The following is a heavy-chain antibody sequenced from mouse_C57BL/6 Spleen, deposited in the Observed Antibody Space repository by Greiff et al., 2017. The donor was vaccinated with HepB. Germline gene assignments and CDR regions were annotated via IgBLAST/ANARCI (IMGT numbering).Heavy chain of an antibody. CDR1: GFTFSNYW. V-gene: IGHV6-3*01. J-gene: IGHJ3*01. Sequence: EVKVEESGGGLVQPGGSMKLSCVASGFTFSNYWMNWVRQSPEKGLEWVAQIRLKSDNYATHYAESVKGRFTISRDDSKSSVYLQMNNLRAEDTGIYYCTPIYYGNAFAYWGQVTLVTVSA. CDR3: TPIYYGNAFAY. CDR2: IRLKSDNYAT. D-gene: IGHD2-1*01.